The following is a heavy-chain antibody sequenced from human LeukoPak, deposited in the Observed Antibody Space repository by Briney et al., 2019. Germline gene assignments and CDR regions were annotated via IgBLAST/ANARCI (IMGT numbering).Heavy chain of an antibody. J-gene: IGHJ4*02. CDR2: IYYSGST. D-gene: IGHD6-19*01. CDR3: ARDYGSGYFDY. V-gene: IGHV4-59*01. CDR1: GGSISSYY. Sequence: PSETLSLTCTVSGGSISSYYWSWIRQPPGKGLEWIGYIYYSGSTNYNPSLKSRVTISVGTSKNQFSLKLSSVTAADTAVYYCARDYGSGYFDYWGQGTLVTVSS.